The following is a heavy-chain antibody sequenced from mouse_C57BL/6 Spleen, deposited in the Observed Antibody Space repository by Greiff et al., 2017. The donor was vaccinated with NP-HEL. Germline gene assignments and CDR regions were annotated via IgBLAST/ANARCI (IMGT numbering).Heavy chain of an antibody. J-gene: IGHJ4*01. CDR2: INPSSGYT. D-gene: IGHD3-2*02. CDR3: AGQLRLSGAMDY. CDR1: GYTFTSYT. V-gene: IGHV1-4*01. Sequence: LQESGAELARPGASVKMSCKASGYTFTSYTMHWVKQRPGQGLEWIGYINPSSGYTKYNQKFKDKATLTADKSSSTAYMQLSSLTSEDSAVYYCAGQLRLSGAMDYWGQGTSVTVSS.